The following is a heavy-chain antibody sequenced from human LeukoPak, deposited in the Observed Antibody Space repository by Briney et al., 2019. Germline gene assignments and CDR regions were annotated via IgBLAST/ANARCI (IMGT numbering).Heavy chain of an antibody. CDR2: INPNSGGT. J-gene: IGHJ4*02. CDR3: ARGWDYYDSSGYHVIDY. CDR1: GYTFTGYY. Sequence: GASVKVSCKASGYTFTGYYMHWVRQAPGQGLEWMGWINPNSGGTNYAQKFQGRVTMTRDTSISTAYMELSRLRSDDTAVYYCARGWDYYDSSGYHVIDYRGQGTLVTVSS. D-gene: IGHD3-22*01. V-gene: IGHV1-2*02.